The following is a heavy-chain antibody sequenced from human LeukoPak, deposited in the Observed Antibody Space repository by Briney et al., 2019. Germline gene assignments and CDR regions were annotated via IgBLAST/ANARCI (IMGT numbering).Heavy chain of an antibody. D-gene: IGHD4-23*01. CDR1: GFTFSRLW. CDR3: ATPNCIGNDS. CDR2: IDTDGGTR. Sequence: GGSLRLSCAASGFTFSRLWMHWVRQPPGKGLVWIPRIDTDGGTRTYADSEKGRITISRDTAKNTVYLQINSLTAEDTAVYYCATPNCIGNDSWGNGVLVTVSS. J-gene: IGHJ5*01. V-gene: IGHV3-74*01.